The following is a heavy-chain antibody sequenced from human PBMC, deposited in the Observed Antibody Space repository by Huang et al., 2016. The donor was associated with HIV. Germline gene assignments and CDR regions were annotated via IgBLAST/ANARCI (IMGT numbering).Heavy chain of an antibody. CDR3: ARHREGPVAYYSGWGSHLNYMDV. Sequence: QLLLQESGPGLVKPSEALALTCAVSGGSIRSSDYPWGWIRQPPGKGLEWLGCIYYSGSTHDSASLQSRVTIAVDTSKNLFFLNLTAMTAADTAVYYCARHREGPVAYYSGWGSHLNYMDVWGRGRTVVVSS. J-gene: IGHJ6*03. CDR2: IYYSGST. CDR1: GGSIRSSDYP. D-gene: IGHD3-10*01. V-gene: IGHV4-39*01.